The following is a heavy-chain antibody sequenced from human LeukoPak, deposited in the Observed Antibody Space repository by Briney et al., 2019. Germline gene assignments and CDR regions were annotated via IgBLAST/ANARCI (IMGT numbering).Heavy chain of an antibody. V-gene: IGHV3-23*01. CDR2: ISGSGGST. CDR3: ARDRQDYGGPFDY. D-gene: IGHD4-23*01. J-gene: IGHJ4*02. Sequence: GGSLRLSCAASGFIFSNSAMNWVRQAPGKGLEWVSAISGSGGSTYYADSVKGRFTISRDNSKNTLYLQMNSLRAEDTAVYYCARDRQDYGGPFDYWGQGTLVTVSS. CDR1: GFIFSNSA.